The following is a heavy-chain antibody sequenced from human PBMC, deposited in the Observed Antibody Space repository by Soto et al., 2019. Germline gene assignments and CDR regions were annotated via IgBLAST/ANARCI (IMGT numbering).Heavy chain of an antibody. CDR1: VGSSISYD. CDR2: IYYSGST. D-gene: IGHD3-22*01. Sequence: SETRSLTCSVAVGSSISYDGSWIRQPPGNGLEWIVYIYYSGSTNYNPSLKSRVTISVDTSKNQFSLKLSSVTAADTAVYYCASLYYDSSGQYYYGMDVWGQGTTVTVSS. V-gene: IGHV4-59*01. J-gene: IGHJ6*02. CDR3: ASLYYDSSGQYYYGMDV.